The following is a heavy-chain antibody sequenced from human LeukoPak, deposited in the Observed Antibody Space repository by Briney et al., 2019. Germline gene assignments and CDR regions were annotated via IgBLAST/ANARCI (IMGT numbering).Heavy chain of an antibody. D-gene: IGHD3-10*01. V-gene: IGHV3-7*01. CDR1: GFTFSSYW. CDR2: IKQDGSEK. CDR3: VRVKSTGYYYGSGSPNTFNI. Sequence: GGSLRLSCAASGFTFSSYWMSWVRQAPGKGLEWVANIKQDGSEKYYVDSVKGRFTISRDNAKNSLYLQMNSLRAEDTAVYYCVRVKSTGYYYGSGSPNTFNIWGQGTMVTVSS. J-gene: IGHJ3*02.